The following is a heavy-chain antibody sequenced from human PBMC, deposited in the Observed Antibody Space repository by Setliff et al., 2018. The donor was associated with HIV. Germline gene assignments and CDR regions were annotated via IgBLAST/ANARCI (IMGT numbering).Heavy chain of an antibody. CDR2: IIPAFGTA. J-gene: IGHJ4*01. D-gene: IGHD6-19*01. CDR3: ARDGLLVAGIRFDY. V-gene: IGHV1-69*05. Sequence: ASVKVSCKTSGGTFSCYAVSWVRQAPGQGLEWMGGIIPAFGTANYAQKFQGRVTITTDESTSTAYMELSGLRSEDTAVYFCARDGLLVAGIRFDYWGQGTLVTVSS. CDR1: GGTFSCYA.